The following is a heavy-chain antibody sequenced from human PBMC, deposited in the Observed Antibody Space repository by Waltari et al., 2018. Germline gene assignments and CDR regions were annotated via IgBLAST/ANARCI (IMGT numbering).Heavy chain of an antibody. Sequence: VQLVQSGAEVKKPGESLRISCKGSGYTFPSYWISWVRQMPGKGLEWMGRIDPSDSYTNFSPSFQGHVTISVDKSISTAYVQWSSLKASDTAMYYCARHLPDYYYYGVDVWGQGTTVTVSS. CDR3: ARHLPDYYYYGVDV. CDR2: IDPSDSYT. V-gene: IGHV5-10-1*03. CDR1: GYTFPSYW. J-gene: IGHJ6*02.